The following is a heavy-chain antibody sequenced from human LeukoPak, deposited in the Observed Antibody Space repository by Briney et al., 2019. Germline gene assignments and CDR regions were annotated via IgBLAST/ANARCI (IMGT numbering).Heavy chain of an antibody. CDR3: TCSSTRAYFDY. Sequence: GGSLRLSCAASGFTFSSYSINWVRQAPGKELEWVSYISSSSSTIYYAESVKGRFTVSRDNAKNSLYLQMNSLRAEDTAVYYCTCSSTRAYFDYWGQGTLVTVSS. CDR1: GFTFSSYS. J-gene: IGHJ4*02. V-gene: IGHV3-48*01. CDR2: ISSSSSTI. D-gene: IGHD2-2*01.